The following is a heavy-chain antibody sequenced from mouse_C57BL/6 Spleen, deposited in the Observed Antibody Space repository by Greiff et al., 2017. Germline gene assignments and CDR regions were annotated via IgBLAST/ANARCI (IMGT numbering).Heavy chain of an antibody. D-gene: IGHD2-10*01. CDR2: IDPSDSYT. Sequence: QVQLQQPVAELVMPGASVKLSCKASGYTFTSYWMHWVKQRPGQGLEWIGEIDPSDSYTNYNQKFKGKSTLTVDKSSSTAYMQLSSLTSEASAVYYCERGAPTYYFDYWGQGTTLTVSS. CDR1: GYTFTSYW. CDR3: ERGAPTYYFDY. J-gene: IGHJ2*01. V-gene: IGHV1-69*01.